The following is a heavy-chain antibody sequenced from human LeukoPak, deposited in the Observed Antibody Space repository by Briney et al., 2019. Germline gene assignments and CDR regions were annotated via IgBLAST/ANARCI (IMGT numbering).Heavy chain of an antibody. J-gene: IGHJ6*02. Sequence: ASVKVSCKASGYTFTSYDINWVRQAAGQGLEWMGWMNPNSGNTGYAQKFQGRVTMTGNTSISTAYMELSSLRSEDTAVYYCARRLLHGNYYYYGMDVWGQGTTVTVSS. D-gene: IGHD2-15*01. CDR1: GYTFTSYD. V-gene: IGHV1-8*01. CDR2: MNPNSGNT. CDR3: ARRLLHGNYYYYGMDV.